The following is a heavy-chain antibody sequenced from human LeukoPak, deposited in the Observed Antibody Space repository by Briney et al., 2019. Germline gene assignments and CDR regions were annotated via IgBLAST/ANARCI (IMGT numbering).Heavy chain of an antibody. CDR2: ISRSSYTT. V-gene: IGHV3-48*04. J-gene: IGHJ6*02. D-gene: IGHD2-2*01. Sequence: GGSLRLSCAASGFPFSSFDMNWVRQAPGKGLEWISYISRSSYTTYYADSVKGRFTISRDNAKNSLYLQMNSLRAEDTAVYYCARGQYCSSTSCYGDYGMDVWGQGTTVTVSS. CDR3: ARGQYCSSTSCYGDYGMDV. CDR1: GFPFSSFD.